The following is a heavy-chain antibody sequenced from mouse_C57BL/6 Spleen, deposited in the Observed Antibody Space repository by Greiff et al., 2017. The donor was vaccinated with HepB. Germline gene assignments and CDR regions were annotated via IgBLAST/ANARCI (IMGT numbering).Heavy chain of an antibody. V-gene: IGHV5-17*01. CDR2: ISSGSSTI. CDR1: GFTFSDYG. D-gene: IGHD4-1*01. CDR3: ARGVTGTSYAMDY. J-gene: IGHJ4*01. Sequence: DVKLVESGGGLVKPGGSLKLSCAASGFTFSDYGMHWVRQAPEKGLEWVAYISSGSSTIYYADTVKGRFTISRDNAKNTLFLQMTSLRSEDTAMYYCARGVTGTSYAMDYWGQRTSVTVSS.